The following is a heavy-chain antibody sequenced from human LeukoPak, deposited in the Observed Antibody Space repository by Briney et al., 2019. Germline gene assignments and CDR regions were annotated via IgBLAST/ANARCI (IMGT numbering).Heavy chain of an antibody. J-gene: IGHJ4*02. CDR2: IRGSSDVI. Sequence: GGSLRLSCAASGFTFSSHAMSWVRQAPGKGLEWISLIRGSSDVIGYADPVRGRFTISRDNSKNTVSLQMNNLRAEDTAVYYCAKGQSASSTFDSWGQGTLVTVSS. CDR1: GFTFSSHA. V-gene: IGHV3-23*01. CDR3: AKGQSASSTFDS.